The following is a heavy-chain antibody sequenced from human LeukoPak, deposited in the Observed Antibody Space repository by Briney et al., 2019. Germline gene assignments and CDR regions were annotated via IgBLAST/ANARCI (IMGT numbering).Heavy chain of an antibody. J-gene: IGHJ5*02. CDR2: INARGDT. V-gene: IGHV4-34*01. D-gene: IGHD2-2*01. CDR3: ARGQVPAARGHNWFDP. Sequence: PSETLSLTCAVYGWSFNDYYWNWIRQPPGKGLEWIGEINARGDTNYNPSLKGRVTISVDTSKNQFSLRLTSMIAADTAVYYCARGQVPAARGHNWFDPWGQGTLVTVSS. CDR1: GWSFNDYY.